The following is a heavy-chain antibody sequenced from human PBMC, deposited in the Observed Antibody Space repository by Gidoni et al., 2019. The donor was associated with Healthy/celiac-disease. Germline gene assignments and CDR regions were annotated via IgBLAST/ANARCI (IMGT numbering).Heavy chain of an antibody. CDR3: ARGLGLLWFGELWPDYYYYGMDV. Sequence: QVQLVQSGAEVKKPGASVKVSCKASGYTFTGHNMHRGRPAPGQGLEWMGRINPNSGGTNYAPKFQGRFTMTRDTSISTAYMELSRLRSDATAVYYCARGLGLLWFGELWPDYYYYGMDVWGQGTTVTVSS. D-gene: IGHD3-10*01. CDR2: INPNSGGT. CDR1: GYTFTGHN. V-gene: IGHV1-2*06. J-gene: IGHJ6*02.